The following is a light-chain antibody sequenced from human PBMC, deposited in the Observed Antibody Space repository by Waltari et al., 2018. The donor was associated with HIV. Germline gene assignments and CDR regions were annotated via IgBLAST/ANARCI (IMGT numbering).Light chain of an antibody. V-gene: IGKV3D-11*01. CDR3: QQPET. CDR2: DAS. CDR1: HDISSN. J-gene: IGKJ3*01. Sequence: EIVLTQSPPTLSLSPGERATLSCRASHDISSNLAWYQQKPGQAPRLLIYDASNRATGIPARFSGSGSGTDFTLTISSLEPEDFAVYYCQQPETFGPGTKVDIK.